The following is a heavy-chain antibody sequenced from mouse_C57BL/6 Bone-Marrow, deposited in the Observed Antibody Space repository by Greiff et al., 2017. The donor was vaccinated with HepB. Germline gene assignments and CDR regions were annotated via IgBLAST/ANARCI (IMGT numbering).Heavy chain of an antibody. CDR2: ISDGGSYT. V-gene: IGHV5-4*01. CDR1: GFTFSSYA. CDR3: ARVELRYYFDY. D-gene: IGHD1-1*01. J-gene: IGHJ2*01. Sequence: EVQRVESGGGLVKPGGSLKLSCAASGFTFSSYAMSWVRQTPEKRLEWVATISDGGSYTYYPDNVKGRFTISRDNAKNNLYLQMSHLKSEDTAMYYCARVELRYYFDYWGQGTTLTVSS.